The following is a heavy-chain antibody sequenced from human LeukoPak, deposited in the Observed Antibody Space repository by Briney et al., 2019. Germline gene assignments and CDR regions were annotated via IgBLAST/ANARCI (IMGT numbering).Heavy chain of an antibody. Sequence: GASVTVSCKTSGYSFTDYYIHWVRQAPGQGLEWMGWINTKTGRTSSARKFQGRVTMIRDPSITTVYMDMAWLTSDDTAIYFCARADFIDAGPYPIGPWGQGTLVTVSS. J-gene: IGHJ5*02. CDR3: ARADFIDAGPYPIGP. CDR1: GYSFTDYY. CDR2: INTKTGRT. D-gene: IGHD3-3*01. V-gene: IGHV1-2*02.